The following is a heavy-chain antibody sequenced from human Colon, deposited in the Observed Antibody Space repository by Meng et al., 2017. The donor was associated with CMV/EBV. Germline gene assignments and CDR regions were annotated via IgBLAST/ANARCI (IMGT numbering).Heavy chain of an antibody. V-gene: IGHV3-33*01. D-gene: IGHD3-22*01. CDR2: IWFDGSKK. Sequence: GGSLRLSCVASGFTFSNYAMHWVRQAPGKGLEWVALIWFDGSKKYYADSVKGRFTISRDNAQDSLYLQMNSLRAEDTAVYYCARDTITVIDYWGQGTLVTVSS. J-gene: IGHJ4*02. CDR3: ARDTITVIDY. CDR1: GFTFSNYA.